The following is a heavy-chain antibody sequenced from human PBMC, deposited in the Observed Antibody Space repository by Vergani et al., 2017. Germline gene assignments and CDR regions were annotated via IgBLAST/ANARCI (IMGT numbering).Heavy chain of an antibody. CDR2: IYYSGST. J-gene: IGHJ4*02. CDR1: GGSISSYY. D-gene: IGHD1-26*01. Sequence: QVQLQESGPGLVKPSETLSLTCTVSGGSISSYYWSWIRQPPGKGLEWIGYIYYSGSTNYNPSLKRRVTISVDTSKNQFSLKLSSVTAADTAVYYCARARGGWELPKFDYWGQGTLVTVSS. V-gene: IGHV4-59*01. CDR3: ARARGGWELPKFDY.